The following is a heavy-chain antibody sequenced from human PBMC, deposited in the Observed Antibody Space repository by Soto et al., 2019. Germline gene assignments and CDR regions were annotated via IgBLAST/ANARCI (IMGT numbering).Heavy chain of an antibody. CDR2: IYYSGNT. J-gene: IGHJ3*02. CDR1: GGSISSRSYY. CDR3: ARLDGLAVAGGLSAFDI. D-gene: IGHD6-19*01. V-gene: IGHV4-39*01. Sequence: QLQLQESGPGLVKPSETLSLTCTVSGGSISSRSYYWGWIRQPPGKGLEWIATIYYSGNTYYNPSLKSRVTISVDTSKNQFSLNVNSVTAADTAVYYCARLDGLAVAGGLSAFDIWGQGTVVTVSS.